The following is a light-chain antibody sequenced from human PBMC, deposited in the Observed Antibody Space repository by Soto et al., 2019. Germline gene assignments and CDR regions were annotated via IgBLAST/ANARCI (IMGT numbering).Light chain of an antibody. CDR2: KAS. CDR3: QHYKSYSEA. J-gene: IGKJ1*01. V-gene: IGKV1-5*03. CDR1: QTISSW. Sequence: DIQMTQSPSTLAGSVGDRVTITCLASQTISSWLAWYQQKPGKAPKHLIYKASTLKSGVPSRFSGSGSGTEFTLTIRSLQPDDFATYYCQHYKSYSEAFGQGTKVELK.